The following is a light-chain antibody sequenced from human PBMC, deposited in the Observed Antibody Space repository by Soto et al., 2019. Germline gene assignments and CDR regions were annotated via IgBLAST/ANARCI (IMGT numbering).Light chain of an antibody. CDR3: NSYTSTSTPYV. CDR2: EVS. V-gene: IGLV2-14*01. J-gene: IGLJ1*01. CDR1: SSDVGGYNY. Sequence: QSALTQPASVSGSPGQSITISCTGTSSDVGGYNYVSWYQPLPGKAPKLMIYEVSNRPSGVSIRFSGSKSGNTASLTISGLRAEDEADYYCNSYTSTSTPYVFGTGTKVTVL.